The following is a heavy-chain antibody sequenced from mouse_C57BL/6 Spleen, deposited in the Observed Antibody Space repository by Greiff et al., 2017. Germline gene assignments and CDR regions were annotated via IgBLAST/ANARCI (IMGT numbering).Heavy chain of an antibody. CDR1: GFSLTSYG. Sequence: VMLVESGPGLVQPSQSLSITCTVSGFSLTSYGVHWVRQSPGKGLEWLGVIWRGGSTDYNAAFMSRLSITKDNSKSQVFFKMNSLQADDTAIYYCAKNPYYDYDGYAMDYWGQGTSVTVSS. CDR2: IWRGGST. V-gene: IGHV2-5*01. J-gene: IGHJ4*01. CDR3: AKNPYYDYDGYAMDY. D-gene: IGHD2-4*01.